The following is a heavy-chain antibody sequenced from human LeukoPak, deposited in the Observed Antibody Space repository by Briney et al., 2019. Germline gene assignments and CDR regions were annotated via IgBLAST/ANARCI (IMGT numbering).Heavy chain of an antibody. D-gene: IGHD5-12*01. CDR3: ARGRYSGTTYYFDY. CDR2: IKKDGSES. CDR1: GFTFSTSW. V-gene: IGHV3-7*03. Sequence: GGSLRLSCAASGFTFSTSWMSWVRHVPGKGLEWVANIKKDGSESYYVDSVKGRFTISRDNAKNSLYLQMNSLRAEDTAMYYCARGRYSGTTYYFDYWGQGTLVTVSS. J-gene: IGHJ4*02.